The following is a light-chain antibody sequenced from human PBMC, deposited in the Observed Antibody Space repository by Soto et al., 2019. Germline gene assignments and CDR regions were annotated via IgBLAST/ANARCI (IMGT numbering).Light chain of an antibody. V-gene: IGKV1-5*03. CDR2: KAS. Sequence: DIQMTQSPSTLSGSVGDRFTITSRVSQTISSWLAWYQQKPGKARKLLIYKASTLKSGVPSRFSATVSGTEFSLTITSLQPEDFATYYCQQLFDSPITFGQGTRLEI. J-gene: IGKJ5*01. CDR1: QTISSW. CDR3: QQLFDSPIT.